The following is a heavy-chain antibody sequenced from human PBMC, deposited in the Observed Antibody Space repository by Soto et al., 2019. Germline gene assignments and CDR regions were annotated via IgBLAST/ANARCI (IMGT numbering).Heavy chain of an antibody. D-gene: IGHD6-13*01. V-gene: IGHV3-48*01. Sequence: PGGSLRHSCASSGVTFSSYSMNWVRQATGKGLEWVSYISSSSSTIYYADSVKGRFTISRDNAKNSLYLQMNSLRAEDTAVYYCARHPERIAQIGWFDPWGQGTLVTVSS. J-gene: IGHJ5*02. CDR1: GVTFSSYS. CDR2: ISSSSSTI. CDR3: ARHPERIAQIGWFDP.